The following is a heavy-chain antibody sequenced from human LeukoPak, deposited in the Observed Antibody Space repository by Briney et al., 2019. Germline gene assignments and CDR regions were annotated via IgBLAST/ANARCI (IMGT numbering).Heavy chain of an antibody. CDR2: IYYSGST. CDR3: ARDWGTYFDY. D-gene: IGHD7-27*01. V-gene: IGHV4-31*03. J-gene: IGHJ4*02. Sequence: SETLSLTCTVSGGSISSGGYYWSWIRQHPGKGLEWIGYIYYSGSTYYNPSLKSRVTISVDTSKNQFSLKLSSVTAADTAVYYCARDWGTYFDYWGQGTLVTVSS. CDR1: GGSISSGGYY.